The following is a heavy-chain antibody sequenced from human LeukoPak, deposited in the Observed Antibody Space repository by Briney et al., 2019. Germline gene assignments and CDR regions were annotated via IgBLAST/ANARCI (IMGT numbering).Heavy chain of an antibody. CDR2: IYSGGST. V-gene: IGHV3-53*01. J-gene: IGHJ4*02. D-gene: IGHD2-2*01. CDR3: ARGLGYCSSTSCPPAFDY. Sequence: AGGSLRLSCAASGFTVSSNYMSWVRQAPGKGLEWVSVIYSGGSTYYADSVKGRFTISRDNSKNTLYLQMNSLRAEDTAVYYCARGLGYCSSTSCPPAFDYWGQGTLVIVSS. CDR1: GFTVSSNY.